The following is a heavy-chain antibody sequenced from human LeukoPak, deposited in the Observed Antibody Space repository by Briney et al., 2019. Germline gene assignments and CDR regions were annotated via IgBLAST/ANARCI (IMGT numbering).Heavy chain of an antibody. CDR2: INHSGSA. Sequence: SETLSLTCAVNGGSFSGDYWNWIRQPPGKELEWIGEINHSGSANYNPSLKSRVTISVDTSKNQFSLKLSSVTAADTALYYCARKVYGQYFFDYWGLGTLVTVSS. D-gene: IGHD2/OR15-2a*01. J-gene: IGHJ4*01. CDR1: GGSFSGDY. V-gene: IGHV4-34*01. CDR3: ARKVYGQYFFDY.